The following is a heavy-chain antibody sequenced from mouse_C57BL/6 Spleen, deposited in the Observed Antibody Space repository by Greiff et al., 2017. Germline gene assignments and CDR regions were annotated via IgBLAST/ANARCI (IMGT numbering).Heavy chain of an antibody. CDR1: GFTFSDYG. CDR2: ISSGSSTI. J-gene: IGHJ2*01. D-gene: IGHD1-1*01. V-gene: IGHV5-17*01. CDR3: ARRYYGSSYDFDD. Sequence: EVKLVEPGGGLVKPGGSLKLSCAASGFTFSDYGMHWVRQAPEKGLEWVAYISSGSSTIYYAETVKGRFTISRDNAKNTLFLQRTSLRSEDTAMYYCARRYYGSSYDFDDWGKGTTLTVSS.